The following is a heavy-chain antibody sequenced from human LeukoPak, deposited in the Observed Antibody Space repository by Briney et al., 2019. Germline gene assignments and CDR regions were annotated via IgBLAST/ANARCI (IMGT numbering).Heavy chain of an antibody. J-gene: IGHJ3*02. V-gene: IGHV3-23*01. Sequence: PGGSLRLSCAASGFTFSSYAMSWVRQAPGKGLEWVSAISGSGGSTYYADSVKGRFTISRDNSKNTPYLQMNSLRAEDTAVYYCAKDRKGSVFYYDVFGIWGQGTMVTVSS. D-gene: IGHD2-8*01. CDR1: GFTFSSYA. CDR3: AKDRKGSVFYYDVFGI. CDR2: ISGSGGST.